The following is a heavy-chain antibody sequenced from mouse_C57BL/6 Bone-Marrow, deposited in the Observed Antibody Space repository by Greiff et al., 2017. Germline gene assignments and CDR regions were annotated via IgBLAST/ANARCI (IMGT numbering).Heavy chain of an antibody. D-gene: IGHD1-1*01. V-gene: IGHV1-69*02. J-gene: IGHJ1*01. Sequence: VQLQQPGAELVRPGASVKLSCKASGYTFTSYWINWVKQRPGQGLEWIGNIYPSDSYTNYNQKFKDKATLTVDKSSSTAYMQLSSPTSEDSAVYYCTRYTTVVAEDWYFDVWGAGTTVTGSS. CDR2: IYPSDSYT. CDR1: GYTFTSYW. CDR3: TRYTTVVAEDWYFDV.